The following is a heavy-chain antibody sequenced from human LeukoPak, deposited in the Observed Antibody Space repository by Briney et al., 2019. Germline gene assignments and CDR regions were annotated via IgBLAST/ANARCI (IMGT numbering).Heavy chain of an antibody. CDR1: GYSFTRYW. CDR2: IFPGDSDT. Sequence: GESLKISCKGSGYSFTRYWIGWVRQMPGKGLGLMGIIFPGDSDTRYSPSFQGRVTISADKSITTAYLQWSSLKASDTAMYYCARQPSTVTTPDYWGQGTLVTVSS. J-gene: IGHJ4*02. CDR3: ARQPSTVTTPDY. V-gene: IGHV5-51*01. D-gene: IGHD4-17*01.